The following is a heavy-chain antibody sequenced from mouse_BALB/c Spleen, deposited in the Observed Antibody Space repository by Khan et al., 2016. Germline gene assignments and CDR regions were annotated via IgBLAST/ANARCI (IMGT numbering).Heavy chain of an antibody. CDR2: ISYSGST. D-gene: IGHD2-4*01. CDR3: ARWVITNYFDY. CDR1: GYSITSDYA. J-gene: IGHJ2*01. Sequence: EVKLEVSGPGLVKPSQSLSLTCTVTGYSITSDYAWNWIRQFPGNKLEWMGYISYSGSTSYNPSLKSRISITRDTSKNQFFLQLNSVTTEDTATYYCARWVITNYFDYWGQGTTLTVSS. V-gene: IGHV3-2*02.